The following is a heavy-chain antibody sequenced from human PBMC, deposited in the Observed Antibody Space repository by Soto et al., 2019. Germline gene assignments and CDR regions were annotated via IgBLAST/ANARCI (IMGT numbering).Heavy chain of an antibody. D-gene: IGHD3-10*01. J-gene: IGHJ4*02. CDR2: VNPNNGDT. Sequence: QVQLVQSGAELKKPGASVKVSCKASGYTFSNYDMNWVRQATGQGPEWIGWVNPNNGDTGYAQKFQGRVTLTTDISTTTDYMQLTSLRSEDTAIYNCAKVSRKGSATDFDYWGQGTLITVSS. CDR3: AKVSRKGSATDFDY. V-gene: IGHV1-8*01. CDR1: GYTFSNYD.